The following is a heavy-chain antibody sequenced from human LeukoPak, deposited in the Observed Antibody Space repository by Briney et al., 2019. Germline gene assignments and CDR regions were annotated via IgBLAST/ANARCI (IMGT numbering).Heavy chain of an antibody. J-gene: IGHJ4*02. D-gene: IGHD5-18*01. CDR3: ARHRPDSYGYLGPVDY. CDR1: GGSISSYY. V-gene: IGHV4-4*07. CDR2: IYTSGST. Sequence: SETLSLTCTVSGGSISSYYWSWIRQPAGKGLEWIGRIYTSGSTNYNPSLKSRVTMSVDTSKNQFSLKLSSVTAADTAVYYCARHRPDSYGYLGPVDYWGQGILVTVSS.